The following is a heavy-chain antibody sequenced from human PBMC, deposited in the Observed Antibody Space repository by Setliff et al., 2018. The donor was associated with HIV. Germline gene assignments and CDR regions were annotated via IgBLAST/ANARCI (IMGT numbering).Heavy chain of an antibody. CDR3: ATLSGPVDH. Sequence: SETLSLTCTLYGASFSGYFWSWIRQPPGKGLEWIGEINHAGSTNFNPSLKGRVTISVDMFKRQFSLHLTSVTAADTAVYYCATLSGPVDHWGQGTLVT. D-gene: IGHD3-3*01. V-gene: IGHV4-34*01. J-gene: IGHJ4*02. CDR1: GASFSGYF. CDR2: INHAGST.